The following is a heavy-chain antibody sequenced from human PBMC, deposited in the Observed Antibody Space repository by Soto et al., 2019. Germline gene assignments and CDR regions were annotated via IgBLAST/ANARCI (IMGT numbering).Heavy chain of an antibody. J-gene: IGHJ2*01. CDR3: AKDFLTVGATTGVWYFDL. Sequence: PGGSLRLSCEASGFTFSSYGIYWVRQAPGKGLEWVAVISYDGSNKYFADSVKGRFTISRDNSQNTLYLQMNSLRADDTAVYYCAKDFLTVGATTGVWYFDLWGRGTLVTVSS. CDR2: ISYDGSNK. D-gene: IGHD1-26*01. V-gene: IGHV3-30*18. CDR1: GFTFSSYG.